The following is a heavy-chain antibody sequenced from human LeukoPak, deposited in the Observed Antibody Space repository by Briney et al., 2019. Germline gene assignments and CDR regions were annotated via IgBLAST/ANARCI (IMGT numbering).Heavy chain of an antibody. Sequence: AGGSLRLSCAASGFTFSSYGMHWVRQAPGKGLEGVAFIRYDGSNKYYADSVKGRFTTSRDNSKNTLYLQMNSLRAEDTAVYYCAKRETVTSPMDVWGKGTTVTVSS. V-gene: IGHV3-30*02. CDR3: AKRETVTSPMDV. CDR2: IRYDGSNK. D-gene: IGHD4-11*01. CDR1: GFTFSSYG. J-gene: IGHJ6*03.